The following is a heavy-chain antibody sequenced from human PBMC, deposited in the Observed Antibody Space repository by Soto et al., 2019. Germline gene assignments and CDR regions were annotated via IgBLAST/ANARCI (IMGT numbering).Heavy chain of an antibody. CDR1: GFTFSSYS. V-gene: IGHV3-21*01. D-gene: IGHD5-18*01. CDR3: ARLYSYGLNTKIRLLYYMDV. J-gene: IGHJ6*03. CDR2: ISSSSSYI. Sequence: PGGSLRLSCAASGFTFSSYSMNWVRQAPGKGLEWVSSISSSSSYIYYADSVKGRFTISRDNAKNSLYLQMNSLRAEDTAVYYCARLYSYGLNTKIRLLYYMDVWGKGTTVTVSS.